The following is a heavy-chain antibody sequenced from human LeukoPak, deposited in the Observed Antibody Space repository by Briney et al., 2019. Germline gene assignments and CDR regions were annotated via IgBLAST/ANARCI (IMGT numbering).Heavy chain of an antibody. D-gene: IGHD3-3*01. CDR3: ARGGRFLEWDDAFDI. Sequence: ASVKVSCKASGYTFTGYYMHWVRQAPGQGLEWMGWINPNSGGTNYAQKFQGRVTMIRDTSISTAYMELSRLRSDDTAVYYCARGGRFLEWDDAFDIWGQGTMVTVSS. CDR1: GYTFTGYY. CDR2: INPNSGGT. V-gene: IGHV1-2*02. J-gene: IGHJ3*02.